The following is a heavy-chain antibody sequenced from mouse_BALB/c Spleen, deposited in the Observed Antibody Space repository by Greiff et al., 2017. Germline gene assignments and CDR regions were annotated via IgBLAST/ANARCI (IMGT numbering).Heavy chain of an antibody. CDR2: INSNGGST. CDR3: GGGRGQRSYYAMDY. CDR1: GFTFSSYG. V-gene: IGHV5-6-3*01. Sequence: EVQLVESGGGLVQPGGSLKLSCAASGFTFSSYGMSWVRQTPDKRLELVATINSNGGSTYYPDSVKGRFTISRDNAKNTLYLQMSSLKSEDTAMYYCGGGRGQRSYYAMDYWGQGTSVTVSS. D-gene: IGHD3-3*01. J-gene: IGHJ4*01.